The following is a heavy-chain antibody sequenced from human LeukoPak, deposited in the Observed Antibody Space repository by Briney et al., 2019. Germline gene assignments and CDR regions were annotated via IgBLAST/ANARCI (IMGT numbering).Heavy chain of an antibody. CDR1: VFTVSSNY. V-gene: IGHV3-23*01. CDR3: ATFRDFWSGYNFDY. Sequence: PGGSLRLSCAASVFTVSSNYMSWVRQAPGKGLEWFSAISGSGGSTYYADSVKGRFTISRDNSKNTLYLQMNSLRAEDTAVYYCATFRDFWSGYNFDYWGQGTLVTVSS. D-gene: IGHD3-3*01. J-gene: IGHJ4*02. CDR2: ISGSGGST.